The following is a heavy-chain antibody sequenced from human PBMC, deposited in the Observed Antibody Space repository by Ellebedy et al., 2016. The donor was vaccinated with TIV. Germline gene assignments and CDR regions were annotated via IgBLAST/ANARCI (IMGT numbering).Heavy chain of an antibody. CDR2: ISHDGSNR. CDR1: GFTLSNYG. V-gene: IGHV3-30*03. D-gene: IGHD5-18*01. Sequence: GGSLRLSCAASGFTLSNYGMHWVRQAPGEGLEWVAVISHDGSNRYFEDSVKGRFMTSRDNSKNTLYLQMDSLRDEDTAVYYCARGTTWGYNFGPPGALDIWGQGTMVTVSS. J-gene: IGHJ3*02. CDR3: ARGTTWGYNFGPPGALDI.